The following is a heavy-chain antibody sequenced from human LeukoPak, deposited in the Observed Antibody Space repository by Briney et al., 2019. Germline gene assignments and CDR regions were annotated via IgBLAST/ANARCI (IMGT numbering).Heavy chain of an antibody. CDR1: GFTFSTHA. D-gene: IGHD4-17*01. CDR2: ISGSGGST. V-gene: IGHV3-23*01. CDR3: ATMTTVTKGDY. J-gene: IGHJ4*02. Sequence: GGSLRLSCVASGFTFSTHAMSWVRLAPGKGLEWVSAISGSGGSTYYADSVKGRFTISRDNSKNTLYLQMNSLRAEDTAVYYCATMTTVTKGDYWGQGTLVTVSS.